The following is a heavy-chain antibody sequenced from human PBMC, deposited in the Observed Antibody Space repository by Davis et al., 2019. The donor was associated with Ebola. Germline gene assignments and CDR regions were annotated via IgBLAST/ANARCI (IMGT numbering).Heavy chain of an antibody. D-gene: IGHD5-18*01. CDR2: IYWDDDK. CDR1: GGSISSYYW. J-gene: IGHJ4*02. V-gene: IGHV2-5*08. Sequence: TLSLTCTVSGGSISSYYWSWIRQPPGKAPEWLGIIYWDDDKRYSPSLNTRLTITRDTSKNQVVLTMTNMDPVDTATYFCAHRGRTQLWSFFAYWGQGTLVTVSS. CDR3: AHRGRTQLWSFFAY.